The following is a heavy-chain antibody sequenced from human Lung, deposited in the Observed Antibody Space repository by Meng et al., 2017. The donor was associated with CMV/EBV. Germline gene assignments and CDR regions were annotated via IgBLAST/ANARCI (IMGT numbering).Heavy chain of an antibody. CDR1: GYTLTTYG. Sequence: ASXXVSCKASGYTLTTYGINWVRQAPGQGLEWMGWVNPYNGDGGYAQRFQGRFTVTTDTSINTAYLELTSLRSDDTAVYYCVRAVHGLEIWGQGTTVTGSS. CDR3: VRAVHGLEI. J-gene: IGHJ6*02. V-gene: IGHV1-8*01. D-gene: IGHD4-17*01. CDR2: VNPYNGDG.